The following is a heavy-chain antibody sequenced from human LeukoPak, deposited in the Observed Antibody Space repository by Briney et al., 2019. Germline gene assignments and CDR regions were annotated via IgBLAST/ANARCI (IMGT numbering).Heavy chain of an antibody. CDR3: ARGYYYDSSGFNLV. CDR2: INHSGST. V-gene: IGHV4-34*01. D-gene: IGHD3-22*01. Sequence: SETLSLTCAVYGGSFRGYYWSWIRQPPGKGLEWIGEINHSGSTNYNPSLKSRVTISVDTSKNQFSLKLSSVTAADTAVYYCARGYYYDSSGFNLVWGQGTMVTVSS. J-gene: IGHJ3*01. CDR1: GGSFRGYY.